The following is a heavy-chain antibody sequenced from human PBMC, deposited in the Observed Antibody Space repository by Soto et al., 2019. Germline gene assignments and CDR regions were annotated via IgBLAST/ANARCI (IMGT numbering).Heavy chain of an antibody. CDR3: AHLAGLSTTDDY. Sequence: PGGSLRLSCAASGITFSSYALHWVRQAPGKGLEWVAVISYDGSNKFYVDSGKGRFTISRDNSKNTLYLQMNSPRTEDTAVYHCAHLAGLSTTDDYWGQGTLVTVS. CDR1: GITFSSYA. CDR2: ISYDGSNK. V-gene: IGHV3-30-3*01. J-gene: IGHJ4*02. D-gene: IGHD1-26*01.